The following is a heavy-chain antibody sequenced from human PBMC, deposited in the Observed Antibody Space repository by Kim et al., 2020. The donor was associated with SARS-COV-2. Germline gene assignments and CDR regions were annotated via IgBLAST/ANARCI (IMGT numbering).Heavy chain of an antibody. CDR1: GGSISSGGYY. J-gene: IGHJ4*02. CDR3: ARGFWFGESLDY. Sequence: SQTLSLTCTVSGGSISSGGYYWSWIRQHPGKGLEWIGYIYYSGSTYYNPSLKSRVTISVDTSKNQFSLKLSSVTAADTAVYYCARGFWFGESLDYWGQGTLVTVSS. D-gene: IGHD3-10*01. V-gene: IGHV4-31*03. CDR2: IYYSGST.